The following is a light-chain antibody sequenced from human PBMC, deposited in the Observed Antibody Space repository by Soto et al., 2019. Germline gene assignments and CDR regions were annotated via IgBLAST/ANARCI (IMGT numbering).Light chain of an antibody. CDR3: QSYDSSLSGSV. CDR1: SSNIGAGYD. V-gene: IGLV1-40*01. J-gene: IGLJ2*01. Sequence: QSVLTQPPSVSGAPGQGVTISCTGSSSNIGAGYDVHWYQQLPGTAPKLLIYGNSNRPSGVPDRFSGSKSGTSASLAIPGLQAEDEADYYCQSYDSSLSGSVFGGGTKVTVL. CDR2: GNS.